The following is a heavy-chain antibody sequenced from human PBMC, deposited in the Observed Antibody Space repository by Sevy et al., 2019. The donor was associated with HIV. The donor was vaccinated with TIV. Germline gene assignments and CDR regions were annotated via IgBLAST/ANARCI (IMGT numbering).Heavy chain of an antibody. CDR3: ARDLDSSGYYSWFDP. CDR1: GFTFSSYS. Sequence: GGSLRLSCAASGFTFSSYSMNWVRQAPGKGLEWVSYISSSSSTIYYADSVKGRFTISRDNAKNSLYLQMNSLRDEDTAVYYSARDLDSSGYYSWFDPWGQGTLVTVSS. J-gene: IGHJ5*02. D-gene: IGHD3-22*01. CDR2: ISSSSSTI. V-gene: IGHV3-48*02.